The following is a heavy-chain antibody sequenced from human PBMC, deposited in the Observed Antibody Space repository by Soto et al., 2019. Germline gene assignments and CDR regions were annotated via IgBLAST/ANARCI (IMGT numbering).Heavy chain of an antibody. D-gene: IGHD3-10*01. CDR1: GGSISSYY. CDR3: ARQGFGPLHCLVGV. V-gene: IGHV4-59*08. CDR2: VHHSWGS. Sequence: QVQLQESGPGLVKPSETLSLSCTVSGGSISSYYWSWFRQSPGKRMEWIGYVHHSWGSSYNPSLHDRDAISKDTSKSQYSLKVTTVTATDTAVYYCARQGFGPLHCLVGVWGQGTTVTVSS. J-gene: IGHJ6*02.